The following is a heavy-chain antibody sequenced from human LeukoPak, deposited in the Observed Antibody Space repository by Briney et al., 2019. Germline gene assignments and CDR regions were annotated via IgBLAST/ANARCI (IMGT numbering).Heavy chain of an antibody. Sequence: ASLKVSCKASGNTFTSYYMHWVRQAPGQGLEWMGIINPSGDSTSYAQRFRGRVTMTRDTSTSTVYMELSSLTSEDTGVYYCASEGRACSGGSCGSGGYWGQGSLVTVSS. V-gene: IGHV1-46*01. CDR1: GNTFTSYY. J-gene: IGHJ4*02. CDR3: ASEGRACSGGSCGSGGY. CDR2: INPSGDST. D-gene: IGHD2-15*01.